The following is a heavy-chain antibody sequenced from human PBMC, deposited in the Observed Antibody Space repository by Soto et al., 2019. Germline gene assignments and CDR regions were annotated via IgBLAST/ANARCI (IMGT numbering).Heavy chain of an antibody. Sequence: WGSLRLSCAASGFTFSSYGMHWVRQAPGKGLEWVAVISYDGSNKYYADSVKGRFTISRDNSKNTLYLQMTSLRAADTAVYYCAKDDGISNPRTRRGAAAGTCDYWGQGTLVTVSS. CDR3: AKDDGISNPRTRRGAAAGTCDY. CDR2: ISYDGSNK. D-gene: IGHD6-13*01. CDR1: GFTFSSYG. V-gene: IGHV3-30*18. J-gene: IGHJ4*02.